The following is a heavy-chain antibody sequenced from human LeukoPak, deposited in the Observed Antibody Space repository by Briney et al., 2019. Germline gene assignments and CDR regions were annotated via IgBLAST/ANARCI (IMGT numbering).Heavy chain of an antibody. V-gene: IGHV1-69*06. CDR3: ASWQMTTVTTLAFDI. D-gene: IGHD4-17*01. Sequence: SVKVSCKAPGGTFSSYAISWVRQAPGQGLEWMGGIIPIFGTANYAQKFQGRVTITADKSTSTAYMELSSLRSEDTAVYYCASWQMTTVTTLAFDIWGQGTMVTVSS. CDR2: IIPIFGTA. J-gene: IGHJ3*02. CDR1: GGTFSSYA.